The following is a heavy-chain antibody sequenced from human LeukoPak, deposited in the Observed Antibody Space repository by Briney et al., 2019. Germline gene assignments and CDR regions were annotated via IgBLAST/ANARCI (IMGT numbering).Heavy chain of an antibody. CDR3: ARDDYGDYGVDY. CDR2: LGSDGRTT. J-gene: IGHJ4*02. V-gene: IGHV3-33*08. Sequence: GGSLRLSCAASGFTFSTYGTHWVRQAPGKGLEWVAVLGSDGRTTYYADSVKGRFTISRDNAKNSLYLQMNSLRAEDTAVYYCARDDYGDYGVDYWGQGTLVTVSS. CDR1: GFTFSTYG. D-gene: IGHD4-17*01.